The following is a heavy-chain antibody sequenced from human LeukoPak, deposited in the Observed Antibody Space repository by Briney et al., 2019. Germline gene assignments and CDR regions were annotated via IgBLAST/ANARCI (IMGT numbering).Heavy chain of an antibody. CDR3: ARVIRRAWRVFDI. V-gene: IGHV3-21*04. D-gene: IGHD2-21*01. CDR2: ISSSSYI. Sequence: GGSLRLSCTASGFTFSSYTMNWVRQAPGKGLEWVSSISSSSYIYYADSVRGRFTISRDTAKNSLFLLMDSLRAEDTAVYYCARVIRRAWRVFDIWGKGKMVTVS. CDR1: GFTFSSYT. J-gene: IGHJ3*02.